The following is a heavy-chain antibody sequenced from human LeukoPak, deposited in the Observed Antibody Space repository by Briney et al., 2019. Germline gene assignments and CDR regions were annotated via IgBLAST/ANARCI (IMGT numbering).Heavy chain of an antibody. CDR2: ISSSGSTI. V-gene: IGHV3-11*01. J-gene: IGHJ6*02. CDR3: ARDSGGGGSPQYYYGMDV. D-gene: IGHD3-10*01. Sequence: TGGSLRLSCAASGFTFSDYYMSWIRQAPGKGLEGGSYISSSGSTIYYADSGKGRFTISRDNAKNSLYLQMNSLRAEDTAVYYCARDSGGGGSPQYYYGMDVWGQGTTVTVSS. CDR1: GFTFSDYY.